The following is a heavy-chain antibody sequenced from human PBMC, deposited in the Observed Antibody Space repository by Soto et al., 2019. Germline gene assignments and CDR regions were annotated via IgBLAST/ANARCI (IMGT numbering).Heavy chain of an antibody. D-gene: IGHD5-18*01. Sequence: SVKVSCKASGGTFSSYAISRVRQAPGQGLEWMGGIIPIFGTANYAQKFQGRVTITADKSTSTAYMELSSLRSEDTAVYYCARGKVDTAMIGLGYYYYYGMDVWGQGTTVTVSS. V-gene: IGHV1-69*06. CDR3: ARGKVDTAMIGLGYYYYYGMDV. CDR1: GGTFSSYA. J-gene: IGHJ6*02. CDR2: IIPIFGTA.